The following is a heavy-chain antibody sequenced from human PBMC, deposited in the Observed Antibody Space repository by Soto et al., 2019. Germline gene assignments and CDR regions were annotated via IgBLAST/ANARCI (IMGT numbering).Heavy chain of an antibody. CDR1: GFSLSASGVG. Sequence: QITLTESGPTLVKPTQTLTLTCTFSGFSLSASGVGVGWFRQPPGKPLAWLALLYWNDEKRYSPALKSRLTSTKDTSKNQVGLTMTNMDAVDTATYCCAHRRGIYYGMDVWGQGTTVTGSS. J-gene: IGHJ6*02. CDR2: LYWNDEK. V-gene: IGHV2-5*01. CDR3: AHRRGIYYGMDV. D-gene: IGHD1-20*01.